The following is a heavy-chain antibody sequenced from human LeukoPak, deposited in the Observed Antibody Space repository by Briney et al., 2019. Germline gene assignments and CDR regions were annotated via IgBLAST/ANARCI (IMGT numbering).Heavy chain of an antibody. CDR3: ARDPPVYGSRDY. V-gene: IGHV4-30-4*01. J-gene: IGHJ4*02. CDR2: IYYSGST. Sequence: PSETLSLTCTVSGGSISSGDYYWSWLRQPPGKGLEWIGYIYYSGSTYYNPSLKSRVTISVDTSKNQFSLKLSSVTAADTAVYYYARDPPVYGSRDYWGQGTLVTVSS. CDR1: GGSISSGDYY. D-gene: IGHD2-15*01.